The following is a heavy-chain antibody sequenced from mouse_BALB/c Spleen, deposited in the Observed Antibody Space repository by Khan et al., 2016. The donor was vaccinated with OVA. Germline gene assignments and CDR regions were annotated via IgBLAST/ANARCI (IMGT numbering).Heavy chain of an antibody. V-gene: IGHV2-2*02. CDR3: ARRGYDYGRGALFAY. CDR2: IWSAGST. Sequence: QVQLKESGPGLVQPSQSLSITCTVSGFSLANYSVHWVRQSPGKGLEWLGVIWSAGSTDYNAAFISRLTISKDNSRSPVFFKVNSLQPNDTAIYYCARRGYDYGRGALFAYWGQGSLVTVSA. D-gene: IGHD2-4*01. J-gene: IGHJ3*01. CDR1: GFSLANYS.